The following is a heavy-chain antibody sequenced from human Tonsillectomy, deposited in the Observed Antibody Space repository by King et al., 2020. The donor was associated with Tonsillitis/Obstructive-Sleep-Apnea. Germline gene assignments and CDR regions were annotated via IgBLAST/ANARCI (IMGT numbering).Heavy chain of an antibody. CDR3: ARPQQQLVLWGAFDP. V-gene: IGHV4-39*01. D-gene: IGHD6-13*01. CDR2: VYYSGRT. J-gene: IGHJ5*02. CDR1: GGSIRSSTYY. Sequence: QLQESGPGLVKPSETLSLTCTVSGGSIRSSTYYWGWIRQPPGKGLQWIRSVYYSGRTHYNPSLKSRVTISVDTSKNQFSLKLTSVMATDTAVYYCARPQQQLVLWGAFDPWGQGTLVTVSS.